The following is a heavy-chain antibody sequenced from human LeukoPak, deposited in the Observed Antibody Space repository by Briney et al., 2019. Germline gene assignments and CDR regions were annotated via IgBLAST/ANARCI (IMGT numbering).Heavy chain of an antibody. J-gene: IGHJ4*02. CDR1: GFTFHNYA. Sequence: GGSLRLSCAASGFTFHNYAIHWVRHAPGKGLDWVSLTSGDGITTYFADSVKGRFTISRDNSKSSLFLQMNSLRTEDTALYYCARDHVYGGADYWGQGTLVTVSS. V-gene: IGHV3-43*02. CDR2: TSGDGITT. D-gene: IGHD5/OR15-5a*01. CDR3: ARDHVYGGADY.